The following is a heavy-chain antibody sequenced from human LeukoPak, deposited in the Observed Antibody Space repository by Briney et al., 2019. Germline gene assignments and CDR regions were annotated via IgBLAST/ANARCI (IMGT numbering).Heavy chain of an antibody. CDR3: VRADGRDGYRGLVDY. V-gene: IGHV4-34*01. Sequence: SETLSLTCAVYGGSLSGYIWSWIRQPPGKGVEWIGEINHRGSTDYNPSLKSRVTMSVDTSRNQFSLKLNSVTAADAAVYYCVRADGRDGYRGLVDYWGQGTLVTVSA. J-gene: IGHJ4*02. CDR2: INHRGST. CDR1: GGSLSGYI. D-gene: IGHD5-24*01.